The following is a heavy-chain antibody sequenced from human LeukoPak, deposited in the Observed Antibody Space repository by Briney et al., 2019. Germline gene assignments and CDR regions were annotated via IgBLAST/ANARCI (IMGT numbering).Heavy chain of an antibody. J-gene: IGHJ4*02. CDR3: ARDRPNSSGWTPLDY. CDR2: TYYRSKWYY. Sequence: ASQTLSLTCAISGDSVSSNSVSWNWIRQSPSRGLEWLGRTYYRSKWYYDYALSVKSRITVNPDTSKNQFSLQLNSVTPEDTAVYYCARDRPNSSGWTPLDYWGQGTLVIVSS. D-gene: IGHD6-19*01. CDR1: GDSVSSNSVS. V-gene: IGHV6-1*01.